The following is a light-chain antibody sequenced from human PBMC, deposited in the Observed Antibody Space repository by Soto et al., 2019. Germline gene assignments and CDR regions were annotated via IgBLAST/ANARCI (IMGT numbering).Light chain of an antibody. CDR1: QSVSSSY. CDR3: QQYGSSPPAT. J-gene: IGKJ2*01. CDR2: GAS. Sequence: EIVLTQSPGTLSLSPGERATLSCRASQSVSSSYLAWYQQKPGQAPRLLIYGASSRATGIPDRFRGSESGTDFTLTISRLEPEDFAVYYCQQYGSSPPATFGQGTKLEI. V-gene: IGKV3-20*01.